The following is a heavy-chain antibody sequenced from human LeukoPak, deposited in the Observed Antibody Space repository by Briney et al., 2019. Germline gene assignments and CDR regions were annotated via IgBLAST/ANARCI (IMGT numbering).Heavy chain of an antibody. CDR1: GFTVSSNY. CDR3: ARDLSGDSGFDV. D-gene: IGHD5-12*01. J-gene: IGHJ6*04. Sequence: PGGSLRLSCAASGFTVSSNYMSWVRQAPGKGLEWVSVIYSGGSTYYADSVKGRFTISRDNSKNTLYPQMNSLRAEDTAVYYCARDLSGDSGFDVWGKGTTVTVCS. CDR2: IYSGGST. V-gene: IGHV3-53*01.